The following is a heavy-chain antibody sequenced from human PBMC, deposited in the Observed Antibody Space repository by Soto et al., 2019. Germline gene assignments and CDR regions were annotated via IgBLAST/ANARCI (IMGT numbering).Heavy chain of an antibody. CDR1: GYSVSSNGAA. J-gene: IGHJ6*02. CDR3: ARGHAGTMDV. CDR2: TYYRSKWNN. D-gene: IGHD1-1*01. Sequence: SHTLSLPCAISGYSVSSNGAAWNLIRQSPSRGLQWLGRTYYRSKWNNDYAVSVKSRITINPDTSKNQFSLQLNSVTPEDTAVYYCARGHAGTMDVWGQGTTVTVSS. V-gene: IGHV6-1*01.